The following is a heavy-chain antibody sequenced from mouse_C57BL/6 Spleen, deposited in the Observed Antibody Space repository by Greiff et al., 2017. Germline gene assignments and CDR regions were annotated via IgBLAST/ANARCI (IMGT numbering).Heavy chain of an antibody. D-gene: IGHD2-4*01. V-gene: IGHV5-9*01. Sequence: EVKLVESGGGLVKPGGSLKLSCAASGFTFSSYTMSWVRQTPEKRLEWVATISGGGGNTYYPDSVKGRCTISRDNAKNTLYLQMSSLRSEDTALYYCARAYYDYDGGFTDWGQGTLVTVSA. J-gene: IGHJ3*01. CDR3: ARAYYDYDGGFTD. CDR1: GFTFSSYT. CDR2: ISGGGGNT.